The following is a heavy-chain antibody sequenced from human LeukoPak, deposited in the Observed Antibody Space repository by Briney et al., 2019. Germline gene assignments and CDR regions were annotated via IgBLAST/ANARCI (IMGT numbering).Heavy chain of an antibody. CDR2: IYTSGST. J-gene: IGHJ4*02. CDR1: GGSISSGSYY. CDR3: ARGTITFGGVIVIDY. Sequence: SQTLSLTCTISGGSISSGSYYWSWTRQPAGKGLEWIGRIYTSGSTNYNPSLKSRVTISVDTSKNQFSLKLSSVTAADTAVYYCARGTITFGGVIVIDYWGQGTLVTVSS. D-gene: IGHD3-16*02. V-gene: IGHV4-61*02.